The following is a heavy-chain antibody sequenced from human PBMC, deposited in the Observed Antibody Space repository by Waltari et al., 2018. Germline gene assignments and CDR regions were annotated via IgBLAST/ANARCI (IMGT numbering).Heavy chain of an antibody. Sequence: GGIRQPPGQGLEWIGTMSYTGATYSSPSLESRVTVSRDTSKNQLSLKLVSVTAADTAVYYCATYIGASVGTAAFDVWGQGTMVAVSS. CDR2: MSYTGAT. D-gene: IGHD1-1*01. V-gene: IGHV4-39*01. J-gene: IGHJ3*01. CDR3: ATYIGASVGTAAFDV.